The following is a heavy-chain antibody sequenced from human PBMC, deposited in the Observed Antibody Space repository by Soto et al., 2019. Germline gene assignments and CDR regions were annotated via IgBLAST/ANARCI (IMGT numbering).Heavy chain of an antibody. D-gene: IGHD3-16*02. V-gene: IGHV1-69*01. CDR1: GGTFSSYA. J-gene: IGHJ4*02. Sequence: QVQLVQSGAEVKKPGSSVKVSCKASGGTFSSYAISWVRQAPGQGLEWMGGIIPIFGTANYAQKFQGRVTITADESTSTAYMELSSLRSEYTAVYYCASYDYVWGSYRYLSLGYWGQGTLVTVSS. CDR3: ASYDYVWGSYRYLSLGY. CDR2: IIPIFGTA.